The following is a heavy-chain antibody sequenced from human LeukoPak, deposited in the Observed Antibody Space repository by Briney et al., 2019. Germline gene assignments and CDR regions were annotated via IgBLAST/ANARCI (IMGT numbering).Heavy chain of an antibody. CDR3: AKDWVITMVRGYYFDY. CDR2: IRYDGSNK. CDR1: GFSISSHA. D-gene: IGHD3-10*01. Sequence: SGGSLRLSCAASGFSISSHAMSWVRQAPGKGLEWVAFIRYDGSNKYYADSVKGRFTISRDNSKSTLYLQMNSLRAEDTAVYYCAKDWVITMVRGYYFDYWGQGTLVTVSS. J-gene: IGHJ4*02. V-gene: IGHV3-30*02.